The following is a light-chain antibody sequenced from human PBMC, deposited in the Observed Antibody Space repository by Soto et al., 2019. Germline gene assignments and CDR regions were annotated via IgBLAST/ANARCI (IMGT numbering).Light chain of an antibody. CDR1: QSLSEW. CDR2: AAS. CDR3: QQSYSTFT. V-gene: IGKV1-39*01. J-gene: IGKJ5*01. Sequence: DIQMTQTPSTLSASVGDTVTITCRASQSLSEWLAWYQQKPGKDPKLLIYAASSLRSGVPSRFSGSGSGTDFTLTISSLQPEDFATYYRQQSYSTFTFGQGTRLEIK.